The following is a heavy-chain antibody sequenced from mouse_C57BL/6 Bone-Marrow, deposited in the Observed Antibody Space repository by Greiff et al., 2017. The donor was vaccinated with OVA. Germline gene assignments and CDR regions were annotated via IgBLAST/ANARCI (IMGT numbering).Heavy chain of an antibody. CDR2: INPNNGGT. D-gene: IGHD6-1*01. V-gene: IGHV1-18*01. J-gene: IGHJ3*01. CDR3: ARGGSRFAY. Sequence: EVKLMESGPELVKPGASVKIPCKASGYTFTDYNMDWVKQSHGKSLEWIGDINPNNGGTIYNQKFKGQATLTVDKSSSTAYMELRSLTSEDTAVYYCARGGSRFAYWGQGTLVTVSA. CDR1: GYTFTDYN.